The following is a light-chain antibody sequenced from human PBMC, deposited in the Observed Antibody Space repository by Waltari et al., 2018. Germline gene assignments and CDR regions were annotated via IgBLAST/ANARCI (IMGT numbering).Light chain of an antibody. CDR1: SSDVGFYNY. J-gene: IGLJ3*02. CDR2: DVS. CDR3: NSYAGSSSWV. V-gene: IGLV2-14*01. Sequence: QSALTQPASVSGSPGQSITISCTGTSSDVGFYNYVSWYQQHPGKAPKLMIYDVSERPSGFSIRFSGSNAGNTASLTISGLQAEDEADYYCNSYAGSSSWVFGGGTKLTIL.